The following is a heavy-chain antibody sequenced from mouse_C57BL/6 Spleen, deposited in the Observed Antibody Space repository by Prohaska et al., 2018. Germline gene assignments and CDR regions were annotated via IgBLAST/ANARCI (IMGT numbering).Heavy chain of an antibody. CDR2: IRLKSDNYAT. V-gene: IGHV6-3*01. J-gene: IGHJ2*01. D-gene: IGHD1-3*01. Sequence: EVKLEESGGGLVQPGGSMKLSCVASGFTFSNYWMNWFSQSTEKGLEWVAQIRLKSDNYATHYAESVKGRFTISRDDSKSSVYLQRNNLRAEDTGIEYCTATAGSSDYWGKGTNLTVSS. CDR1: GFTFSNYW. CDR3: TATAGSSDY.